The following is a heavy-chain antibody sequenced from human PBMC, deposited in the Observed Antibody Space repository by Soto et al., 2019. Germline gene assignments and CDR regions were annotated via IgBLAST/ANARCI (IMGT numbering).Heavy chain of an antibody. CDR1: GYTFTSYD. D-gene: IGHD5-18*01. Sequence: ASVKVSCKASGYTFTSYDINWVRQATGQGLEWMGWMNPNSGNTGYAQRFQGRVTMSRNTSISIAYMELSSLRSEDTAVYYCAREGGYSYGFDYWGQGTLVTVSS. V-gene: IGHV1-8*01. J-gene: IGHJ4*02. CDR2: MNPNSGNT. CDR3: AREGGYSYGFDY.